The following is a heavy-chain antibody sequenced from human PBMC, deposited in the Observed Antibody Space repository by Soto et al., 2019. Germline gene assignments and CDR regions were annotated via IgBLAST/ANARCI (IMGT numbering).Heavy chain of an antibody. CDR1: GGTFSSYA. CDR3: ARTDTAMASPYFDY. Sequence: ASVKVSCKASGGTFSSYAISWVRQAPGQGLEWMGGIIPIFGTANYAQKFQGRVTITADESTSTAYMELSSLRSEDTAVHYCARTDTAMASPYFDYWGQGTLVTVSS. D-gene: IGHD5-18*01. J-gene: IGHJ4*02. V-gene: IGHV1-69*13. CDR2: IIPIFGTA.